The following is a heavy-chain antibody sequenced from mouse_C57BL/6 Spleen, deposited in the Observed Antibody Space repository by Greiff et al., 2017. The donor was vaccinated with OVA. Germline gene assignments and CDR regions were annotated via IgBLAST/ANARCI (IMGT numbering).Heavy chain of an antibody. CDR2: IHPNSGST. J-gene: IGHJ2*01. CDR3: ARGGDYFDY. V-gene: IGHV1-64*01. CDR1: GYTFTSYW. Sequence: QVQLQQPGAELVKPGASVKLSCKASGYTFTSYWMHWVKQRPGPGLEWIGMIHPNSGSTNYNEKFKSKATLTVDKSSSTAYMQLSSLTYEDSTVYYCARGGDYFDYWGQGTTLTVSS.